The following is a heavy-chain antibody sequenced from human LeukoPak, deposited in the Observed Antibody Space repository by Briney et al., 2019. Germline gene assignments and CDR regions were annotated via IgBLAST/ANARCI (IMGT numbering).Heavy chain of an antibody. Sequence: PGGSLGLSCAASGFTFSSYWMSWVRQAPGKGLEWVAHIKQDGSEKYYVDSVKGRFTISRDNAKSSLYLQMNRLRAEDTAVYYCARELEVRGVITPGAWFDPWGQGTLVTVSS. D-gene: IGHD3-10*01. J-gene: IGHJ5*02. CDR3: ARELEVRGVITPGAWFDP. CDR1: GFTFSSYW. V-gene: IGHV3-7*03. CDR2: IKQDGSEK.